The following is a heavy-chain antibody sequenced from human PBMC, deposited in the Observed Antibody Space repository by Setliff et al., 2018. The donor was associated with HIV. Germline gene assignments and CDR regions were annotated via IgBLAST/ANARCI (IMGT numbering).Heavy chain of an antibody. CDR3: ARALPAGRWQKLSQKTMDV. D-gene: IGHD2-15*01. V-gene: IGHV1-69*13. CDR2: IIPIFDAT. Sequence: ASVKVSCKASGGTFSSYAINWVRQAPGQGLEWMGHIIPIFDATHYAQKLQGRVKITADDSSNTAYMELSSLRSEDTAVYYCARALPAGRWQKLSQKTMDVWGQGTSVTVSS. J-gene: IGHJ6*02. CDR1: GGTFSSYA.